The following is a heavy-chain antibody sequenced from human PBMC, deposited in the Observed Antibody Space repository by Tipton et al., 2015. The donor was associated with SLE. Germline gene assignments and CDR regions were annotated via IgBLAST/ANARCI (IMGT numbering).Heavy chain of an antibody. V-gene: IGHV4-61*01. Sequence: TLSLTCTVSGGSVSSPIDYWSWIRQSPGKGLEWIGSIYDRGSTNYNPSLKSRVTISVDTSKNQVSLKLSSVTAADTAVYYCARVRPRYYDSSGFLDYWGQGTLVTVSS. J-gene: IGHJ4*02. D-gene: IGHD3-22*01. CDR2: IYDRGST. CDR1: GGSVSSPIDY. CDR3: ARVRPRYYDSSGFLDY.